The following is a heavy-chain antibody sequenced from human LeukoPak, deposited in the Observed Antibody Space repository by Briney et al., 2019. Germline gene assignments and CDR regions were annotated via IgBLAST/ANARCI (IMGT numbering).Heavy chain of an antibody. CDR1: GYTFTSYA. J-gene: IGHJ4*02. CDR2: ISAGNGNT. V-gene: IGHV1-3*01. CDR3: ARGRFDY. D-gene: IGHD3-10*01. Sequence: GASVNVSCTASGYTFTSYAIHWVRQAPGQRLEWMGWISAGNGNTKYSQNFQGRVTFISNTSASTAYMELSSLRSEDTAVYYCARGRFDYWGQGTLVTVSS.